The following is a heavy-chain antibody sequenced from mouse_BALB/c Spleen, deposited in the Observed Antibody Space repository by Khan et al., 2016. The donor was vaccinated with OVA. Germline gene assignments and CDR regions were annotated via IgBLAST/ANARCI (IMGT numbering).Heavy chain of an antibody. Sequence: QVQLQQSGPSLFLPFFSFPISFPFSYFTFTDYPMHWVQQSHAKSLEWIGAVSTSYGSANYNQKFKGKAIMTVDKSSRKAYLELARLTSEDSAIYYCARDDGYSLFAYWGQGTLVTVSA. CDR3: ARDDGYSLFAY. V-gene: IGHV1S137*01. CDR2: VSTSYGSA. CDR1: YFTFTDYP. J-gene: IGHJ3*01. D-gene: IGHD2-3*01.